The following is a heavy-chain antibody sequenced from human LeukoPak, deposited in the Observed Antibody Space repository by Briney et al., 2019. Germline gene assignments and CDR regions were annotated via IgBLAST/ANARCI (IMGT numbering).Heavy chain of an antibody. CDR2: IYPGDSDT. J-gene: IGHJ5*02. CDR1: GYSFTSYW. CDR3: ARHGQYCSSTSCRIGGWFDP. V-gene: IGHV5-51*01. D-gene: IGHD2-2*01. Sequence: GESLKISCKGSGYSFTSYWIGWGRQMPGKGLEWMGIIYPGDSDTRYSPSLQGQVTISADKSISTAYLQWSSLKASDTAMYYCARHGQYCSSTSCRIGGWFDPWGQGTLVTVSS.